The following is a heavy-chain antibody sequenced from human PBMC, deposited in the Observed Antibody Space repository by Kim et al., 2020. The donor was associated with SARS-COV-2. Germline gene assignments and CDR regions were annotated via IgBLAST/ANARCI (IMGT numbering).Heavy chain of an antibody. CDR1: GGSISSGGYS. D-gene: IGHD3-9*01. V-gene: IGHV4-30-2*01. Sequence: SETLSLTCAVSGGSISSGGYSWSWIRQPPGKGLEWIGYIYHSGSTYYNPSLKSRVTISVDRSKNQFSLKLSSVTAADTAVYYCARNDILTGFDYWGQGTLVTVSS. J-gene: IGHJ4*02. CDR2: IYHSGST. CDR3: ARNDILTGFDY.